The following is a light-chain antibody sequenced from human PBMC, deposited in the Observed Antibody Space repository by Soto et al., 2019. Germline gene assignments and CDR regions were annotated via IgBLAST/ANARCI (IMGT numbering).Light chain of an antibody. J-gene: IGLJ3*02. CDR3: SSYTSGSTLV. Sequence: QSALTQPASVSGSPGQSITISCTGTSSYVGLYNYVSWYQQHPGEAPKLLIYEVRNRPSGVSDRFSGSKSGNTASLTISGLQAEDEADFYCSSYTSGSTLVFGGGTKLTVL. V-gene: IGLV2-14*03. CDR2: EVR. CDR1: SSYVGLYNY.